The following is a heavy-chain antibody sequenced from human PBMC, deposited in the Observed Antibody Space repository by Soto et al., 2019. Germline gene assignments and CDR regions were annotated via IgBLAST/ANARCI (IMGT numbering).Heavy chain of an antibody. D-gene: IGHD6-13*01. CDR2: IFANGHT. J-gene: IGHJ5*02. V-gene: IGHV4-4*07. Sequence: SETLSLTCIVSGGSISEKYWNWVRQSPGKGLEWIGLIFANGHTDYNPSLKSRVTMSVDASKNQFSLRLTSMTAADTAVYYCAASLAASGLTWLDPWGRGTLVTVSS. CDR1: GGSISEKY. CDR3: AASLAASGLTWLDP.